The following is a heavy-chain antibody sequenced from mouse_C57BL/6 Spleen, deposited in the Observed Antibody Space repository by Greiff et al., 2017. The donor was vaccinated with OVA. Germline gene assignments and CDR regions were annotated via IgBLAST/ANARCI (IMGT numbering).Heavy chain of an antibody. CDR1: GYTFTSYW. J-gene: IGHJ3*01. CDR2: IHPSDSDT. CDR3: ATLYYDYDGPWFAY. Sequence: VQLQQPGAELVKPGASVTVSCKASGYTFTSYWMHWVKQRPGHGLEWIGRIHPSDSDTNYNQKFKGKATLTVDKSSSTAYMQLSSLTSEDSAVYYCATLYYDYDGPWFAYWGQGTLVTVSA. V-gene: IGHV1-74*01. D-gene: IGHD2-4*01.